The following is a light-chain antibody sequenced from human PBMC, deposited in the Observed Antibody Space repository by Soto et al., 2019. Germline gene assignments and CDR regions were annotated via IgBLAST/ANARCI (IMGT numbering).Light chain of an antibody. V-gene: IGKV1-39*01. CDR1: QSISNY. Sequence: DIQMTQSPSSLSASVGDRVTITCRASQSISNYLNWYQQKPGKAPKLLIYGASSLQSEVPSRFSGSGYGKDFTLTISSMQPEDFATYYCEQSYSTRWTFGEGTNVEIK. CDR2: GAS. CDR3: EQSYSTRWT. J-gene: IGKJ1*01.